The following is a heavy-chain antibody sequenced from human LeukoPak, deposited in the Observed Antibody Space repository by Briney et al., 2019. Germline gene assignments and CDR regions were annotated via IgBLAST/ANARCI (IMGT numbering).Heavy chain of an antibody. J-gene: IGHJ6*03. CDR1: GFTFSSYE. CDR3: ARVGPWVNPDYYYYYMDV. CDR2: ISGSGRTI. Sequence: PGGSLRLSCAASGFTFSSYEMNWVRQAPGKGLEWVSYISGSGRTIYYANSVKGRFTISRDNAKNSLYLQMSSLRADDTAVYYCARVGPWVNPDYYYYYMDVWGKGTTVTVSS. V-gene: IGHV3-48*03. D-gene: IGHD1-14*01.